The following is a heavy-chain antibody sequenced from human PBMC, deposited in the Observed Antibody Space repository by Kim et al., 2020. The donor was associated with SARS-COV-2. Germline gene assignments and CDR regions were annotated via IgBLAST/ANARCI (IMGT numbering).Heavy chain of an antibody. J-gene: IGHJ6*02. V-gene: IGHV3-23*01. D-gene: IGHD2-21*01. Sequence: TNYADAVKGRFIISRDNSRNTLHLQMNSLRGEDTATYYCAHLHSYLGTMDVWGQGTTVTVSS. CDR3: AHLHSYLGTMDV. CDR2: T.